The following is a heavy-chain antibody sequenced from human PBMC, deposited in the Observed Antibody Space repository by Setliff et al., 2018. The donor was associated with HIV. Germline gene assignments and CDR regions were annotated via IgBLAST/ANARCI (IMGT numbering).Heavy chain of an antibody. V-gene: IGHV4-59*11. CDR1: YGSISGHY. Sequence: PSETLSLTCTVSYGSISGHYWTWIRQPPGKGLEWIGYIHHSGGTQYNPSLMSRLTMSVDTSKNQFSLMLDSVTAADTAVYYCARNSKKGIQPLLLASWGPGTLVTVSS. D-gene: IGHD1-1*01. J-gene: IGHJ4*02. CDR3: ARNSKKGIQPLLLAS. CDR2: IHHSGGT.